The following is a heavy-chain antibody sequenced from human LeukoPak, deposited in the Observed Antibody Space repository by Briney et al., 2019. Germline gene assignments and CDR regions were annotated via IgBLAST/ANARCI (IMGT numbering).Heavy chain of an antibody. Sequence: GGSLRLSCAASGFTFSSYWMHWVRQAPGKGLVWVSRINSDGSSRSYADSVKGRFTISRGSAKNTLFLQMDSLRAEDTAVYYCVRGTSRKNGYSGDDPYWGQGTLVIVSS. CDR1: GFTFSSYW. CDR2: INSDGSSR. J-gene: IGHJ4*02. V-gene: IGHV3-74*01. CDR3: VRGTSRKNGYSGDDPY. D-gene: IGHD5-12*01.